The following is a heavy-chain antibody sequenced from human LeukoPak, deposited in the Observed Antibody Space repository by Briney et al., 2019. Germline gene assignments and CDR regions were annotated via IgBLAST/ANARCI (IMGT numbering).Heavy chain of an antibody. D-gene: IGHD4-11*01. CDR2: IYYSGST. V-gene: IGHV4-30-4*01. J-gene: IGHJ5*02. CDR1: GGSISSGDYY. CDR3: ARAVTTVRFDP. Sequence: PSETLSLTCTVSGGSISSGDYYWSWICQPPGAGLEWIGYIYYSGSTYYNPSLKSRVTISVDTSKNQFSLKLSSVTAADTAVYYCARAVTTVRFDPWGQGTLVTVSS.